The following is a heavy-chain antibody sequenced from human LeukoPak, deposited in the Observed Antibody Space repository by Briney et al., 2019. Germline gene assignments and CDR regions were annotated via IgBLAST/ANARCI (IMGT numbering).Heavy chain of an antibody. CDR2: IYPGDSGS. CDR1: GSSFTTHW. J-gene: IGHJ3*02. V-gene: IGHV5-51*01. CDR3: ARRLGGADVFDI. Sequence: GEPLQISCKASGSSFTTHWIGWVRQMPGKGLEWMGIIYPGDSGSKYSRSFEGHVTTSADKSINTAYLQWSSLKASDSAMYYCARRLGGADVFDIWGQGTMVTVSS. D-gene: IGHD3-16*01.